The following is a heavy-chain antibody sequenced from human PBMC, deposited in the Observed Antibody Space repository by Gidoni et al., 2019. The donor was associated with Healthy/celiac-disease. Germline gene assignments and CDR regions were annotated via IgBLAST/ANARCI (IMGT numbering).Heavy chain of an antibody. V-gene: IGHV4-61*02. CDR2: IYTSGST. D-gene: IGHD6-6*01. J-gene: IGHJ4*02. CDR3: ARGGLSSSAYDY. CDR1: GGSISSGSYY. Sequence: QVQLQESGPGLVKPSQTLSLTCTVSGGSISSGSYYWSWIRQPAGKGLEWIGRIYTSGSTNYNPSLKSRVTISVDTSKNQFSLKLSSVTAADTAVYYCARGGLSSSAYDYWGQGTLVTVSS.